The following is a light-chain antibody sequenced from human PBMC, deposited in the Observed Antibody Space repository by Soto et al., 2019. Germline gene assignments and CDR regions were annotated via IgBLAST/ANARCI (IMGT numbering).Light chain of an antibody. CDR2: GNT. CDR1: TSNIGRST. V-gene: IGLV1-44*01. J-gene: IGLJ1*01. CDR3: ATWNDGIFV. Sequence: QFVLTQPPSASGTPGQRVTISCSGTTSNIGRSTVSWYQQFPGAAPKLLIYGNTQRPLGVPVRFSGSKSDTSASLAISGFQSEDEADYYCATWNDGIFVFGIGTKVTVL.